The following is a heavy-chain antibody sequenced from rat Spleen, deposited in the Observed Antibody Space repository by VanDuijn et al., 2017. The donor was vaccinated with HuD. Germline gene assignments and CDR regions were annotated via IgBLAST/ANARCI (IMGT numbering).Heavy chain of an antibody. D-gene: IGHD1-1*01. J-gene: IGHJ2*01. Sequence: EVQLVESGGGLVQPGRSLKLSCAASGFTFSDYNMAWVRQAPGKGLEWVSSINTDGGSTYYPDSVKGRFTISRDNAENTVYLQMNSLRSEDTATYYCAKGDYYSGNYFDYWGQGVMVTVSS. CDR2: INTDGGST. V-gene: IGHV5-58*01. CDR3: AKGDYYSGNYFDY. CDR1: GFTFSDYN.